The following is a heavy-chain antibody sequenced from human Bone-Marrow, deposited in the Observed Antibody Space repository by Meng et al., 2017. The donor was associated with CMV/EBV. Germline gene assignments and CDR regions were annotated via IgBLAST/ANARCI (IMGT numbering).Heavy chain of an antibody. Sequence: SVKVSCKASGGTFSRYTINWVRQAPGQGLEWMGRIIPILGVANNAQKFQGRVTITADKSTSTAYMELSSLRSEDTGVYYCARALYCSSTRCPSTASYYGMDVWGQGTTVTVYS. J-gene: IGHJ6*01. V-gene: IGHV1-69*02. CDR1: GGTFSRYT. CDR3: ARALYCSSTRCPSTASYYGMDV. D-gene: IGHD2-2*01. CDR2: IIPILGVA.